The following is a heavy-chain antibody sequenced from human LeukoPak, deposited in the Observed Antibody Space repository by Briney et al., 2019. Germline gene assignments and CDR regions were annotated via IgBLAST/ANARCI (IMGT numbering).Heavy chain of an antibody. Sequence: GASVKVSCKASGHTFTGYYMHWVRQAPGQGLEWMGWINPNSGGTNYAQKFQGRVTMTRDTSISTAYMELSRLRSDDTAVYYCVREEGYCSSTSCSAPFDYWGQGTLVTVSS. CDR1: GHTFTGYY. D-gene: IGHD2-2*01. CDR3: VREEGYCSSTSCSAPFDY. CDR2: INPNSGGT. J-gene: IGHJ4*02. V-gene: IGHV1-2*02.